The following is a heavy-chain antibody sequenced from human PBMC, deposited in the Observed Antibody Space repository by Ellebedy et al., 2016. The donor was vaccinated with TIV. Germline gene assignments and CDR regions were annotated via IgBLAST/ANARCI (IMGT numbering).Heavy chain of an antibody. CDR3: ARTHNRIAAHVFDY. V-gene: IGHV2-70*01. CDR2: IDWDDDK. J-gene: IGHJ4*02. D-gene: IGHD6-6*01. Sequence: SWIRQPPGKALEWLALIDWDDDKYYSTSLKTRLTISKDTSKNQVVLTMTNMDPVDTATYYCARTHNRIAAHVFDYWGQGTLVTVSS.